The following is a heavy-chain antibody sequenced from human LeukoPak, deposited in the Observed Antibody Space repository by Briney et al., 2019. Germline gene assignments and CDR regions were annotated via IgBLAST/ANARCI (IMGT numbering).Heavy chain of an antibody. CDR1: GFTFSSYS. V-gene: IGHV3-21*01. Sequence: GGSLRLSCAASGFTFSSYSMNWARQAPGKGLEWVSSISSSSSYIYYADSVKGRFTISRDNAKNSLYLQMNSLRAEDTAVYYCARDAGYYYDSSGYFTYYFDYWGQGTLVTVSS. CDR3: ARDAGYYYDSSGYFTYYFDY. J-gene: IGHJ4*02. D-gene: IGHD3-22*01. CDR2: ISSSSSYI.